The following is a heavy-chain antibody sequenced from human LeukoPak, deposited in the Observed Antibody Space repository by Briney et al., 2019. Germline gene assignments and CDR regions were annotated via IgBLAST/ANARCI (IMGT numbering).Heavy chain of an antibody. CDR2: ISRSGSST. CDR3: ANILPPRGLQKDYYYYYGMDV. V-gene: IGHV3-48*02. Sequence: GGSLRLSCATSGFTFSSYSMNWVRQAPGKGLEWVSYISRSGSSTYYADSAEGRFIISRDNAKNSLYLQMNGLRDEDTAVYYCANILPPRGLQKDYYYYYGMDVWGQGTTVTVSS. J-gene: IGHJ6*02. D-gene: IGHD3-9*01. CDR1: GFTFSSYS.